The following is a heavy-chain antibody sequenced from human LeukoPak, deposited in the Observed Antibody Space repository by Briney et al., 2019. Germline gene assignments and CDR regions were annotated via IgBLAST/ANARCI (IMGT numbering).Heavy chain of an antibody. V-gene: IGHV3-74*01. D-gene: IGHD3-10*01. J-gene: IGHJ5*02. CDR3: ARGNYGSGSYYNKNWFDP. CDR2: MNSDGSTT. CDR1: GFTFSRDW. Sequence: PGGSLRLSCAASGFTFSRDWMHWVRQAPGKGLVWVSRMNSDGSTTNYADSVKGRFTISRDNAKNSLYLQINSLRDEDTAVYYCARGNYGSGSYYNKNWFDPWGQGTLVTVSS.